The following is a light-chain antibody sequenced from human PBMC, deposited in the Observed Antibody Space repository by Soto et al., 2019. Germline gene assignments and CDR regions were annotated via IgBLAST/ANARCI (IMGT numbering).Light chain of an antibody. V-gene: IGLV2-14*02. J-gene: IGLJ1*01. CDR3: TSYSRGPLYF. Sequence: QSVLTQPASVSGSPGQSITISCTGTSSDVGGYILVSWYQQHPGKAPKLMIYEGSKRPSGVSNRFSGSKSGNTASLTISGLQADDEADYFCTSYSRGPLYFFGTGTKLTVL. CDR2: EGS. CDR1: SSDVGGYIL.